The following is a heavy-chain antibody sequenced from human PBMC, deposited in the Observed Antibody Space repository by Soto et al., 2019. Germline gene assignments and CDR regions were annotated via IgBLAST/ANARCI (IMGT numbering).Heavy chain of an antibody. CDR3: ARVVFVVVPAAMRGYYYYYMDV. CDR1: GGSFSGYY. D-gene: IGHD2-2*01. V-gene: IGHV4-34*01. Sequence: QVQLQQWGAGLLNPSETLSLTCAVYGGSFSGYYWSWIRQPPGKGLEWLGEFNHSGSTNYNPSLKSRVTISVDTSKNQFSLKLSSVTAADTAVYYCARVVFVVVPAAMRGYYYYYMDVWGKGTTVTVSS. CDR2: FNHSGST. J-gene: IGHJ6*03.